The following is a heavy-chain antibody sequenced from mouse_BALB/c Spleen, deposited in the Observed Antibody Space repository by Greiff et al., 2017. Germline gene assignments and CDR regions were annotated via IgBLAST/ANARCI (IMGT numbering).Heavy chain of an antibody. CDR1: GYTFTNYW. V-gene: IGHV1-63*02. CDR3: ARDYGYDERPPYAMDY. J-gene: IGHJ4*01. Sequence: VQLQQSGAELVRPGTSVKISCKASGYTFTNYWLGWVKQRPGHGLEWIGDIYPGGGYTNYNEKFKGKATLTADTSSSTAYMQLSSLTSEDSAVYFCARDYGYDERPPYAMDYWGQGTSVTVSS. CDR2: IYPGGGYT. D-gene: IGHD2-2*01.